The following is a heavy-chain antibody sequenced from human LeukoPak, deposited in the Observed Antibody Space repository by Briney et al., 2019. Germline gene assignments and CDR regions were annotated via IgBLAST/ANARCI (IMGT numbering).Heavy chain of an antibody. CDR1: GGSISSSSYY. D-gene: IGHD2-2*01. Sequence: PSETLSLTCTVSGGSISSSSYYWGWIRQPPGKGLEWIGCIYYSGSTYYNPSLKSRVTISVDTSKNQFSLKLSSVTAADTAVYYCARPVYCSSTSCSYFDYWGQGTLVTVSS. J-gene: IGHJ4*02. CDR3: ARPVYCSSTSCSYFDY. V-gene: IGHV4-39*01. CDR2: IYYSGST.